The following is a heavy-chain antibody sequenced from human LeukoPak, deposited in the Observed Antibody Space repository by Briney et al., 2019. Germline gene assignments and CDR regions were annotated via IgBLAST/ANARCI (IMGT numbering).Heavy chain of an antibody. V-gene: IGHV4-39*01. J-gene: IGHJ4*02. CDR1: GGSISSSSYY. CDR3: ARIVVVIMGLDY. CDR2: IYYSGST. D-gene: IGHD3-22*01. Sequence: PSETLSLTCTVSGGSISSSSYYWGWIRQPPGKGLEWIGSIYYSGSTYYNPSLKSRVTISVDTSKNQFSLKLSSVTAADTAVYYCARIVVVIMGLDYWGQGTLATVSS.